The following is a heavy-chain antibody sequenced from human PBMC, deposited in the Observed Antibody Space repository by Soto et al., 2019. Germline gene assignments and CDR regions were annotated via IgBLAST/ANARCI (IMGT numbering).Heavy chain of an antibody. CDR3: TRVGRYYGDYPNFDY. J-gene: IGHJ4*02. CDR2: IYYSGST. Sequence: ETLSLTCIVSCGSIRSYYWSWIRRPPGKGLEWIGNIYYSGSTNYNPSRKSRVSISVDTSKNQFSLKLSSATAADTAVYYCTRVGRYYGDYPNFDYLGQGALVMVS. D-gene: IGHD4-17*01. CDR1: CGSIRSYY. V-gene: IGHV4-59*01.